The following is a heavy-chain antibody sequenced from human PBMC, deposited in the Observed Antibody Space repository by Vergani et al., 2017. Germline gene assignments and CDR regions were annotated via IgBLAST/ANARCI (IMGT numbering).Heavy chain of an antibody. CDR1: GGSISSGSYY. CDR3: VRVLHTSYILGAFDI. CDR2: IYTSGST. D-gene: IGHD2-21*01. Sequence: QVQLQESGPGLVKPSQTLSLTCTVSGGSISSGSYYWSWIRQPAGKGLEWIGRIYTSGSTNYNPSLKSRVTMSADASRGRFSLNLRSVTTSDTAVYYCVRVLHTSYILGAFDIWGQGTMVTVSS. J-gene: IGHJ3*02. V-gene: IGHV4-61*02.